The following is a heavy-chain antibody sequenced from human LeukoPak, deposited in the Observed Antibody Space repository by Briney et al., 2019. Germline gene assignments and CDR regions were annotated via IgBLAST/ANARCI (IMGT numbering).Heavy chain of an antibody. D-gene: IGHD6-19*01. CDR2: ISSNGGST. Sequence: PGGSLRLSSAASGFTFSSYAMHWVRQAPGKGLEYASGISSNGGSTYYANSVKGRFTISRDNSKTTLYLQMGSLGAEDMAVYFCARVSSGWYYFDYWGQGTLVTVSS. J-gene: IGHJ4*02. CDR1: GFTFSSYA. CDR3: ARVSSGWYYFDY. V-gene: IGHV3-64*01.